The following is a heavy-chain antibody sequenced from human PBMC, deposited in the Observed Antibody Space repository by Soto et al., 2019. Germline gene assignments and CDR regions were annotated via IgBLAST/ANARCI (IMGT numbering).Heavy chain of an antibody. CDR2: IKFDGSEK. CDR3: ATDGEVRPYFDY. J-gene: IGHJ4*02. Sequence: EVQLVESGGGLVQPGGSLRLSCAASGVTIDRSWMSWDRQAPGKGLEWVANIKFDGSEKYYGDSVKGRFTISRDNAKKSLCLQINNLSPGDTALYFCATDGEVRPYFDYWGQGTLVSVSS. CDR1: GVTIDRSW. V-gene: IGHV3-7*03. D-gene: IGHD4-17*01.